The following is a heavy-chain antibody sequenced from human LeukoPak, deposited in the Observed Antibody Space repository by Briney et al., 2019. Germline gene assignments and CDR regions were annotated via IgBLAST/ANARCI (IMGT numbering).Heavy chain of an antibody. D-gene: IGHD2-2*01. V-gene: IGHV1-2*06. CDR3: VREYCSSTSCHYYFDY. Sequence: SVKFSCKASGYTFTDYYMHWVRQARGQGFGWRGRNNPNTGGTIYTQKFQGRVTMTRDTSISTAYMELNRLTSDDTAVYYCVREYCSSTSCHYYFDYWGQGALVTVSS. CDR1: GYTFTDYY. J-gene: IGHJ4*02. CDR2: NNPNTGGT.